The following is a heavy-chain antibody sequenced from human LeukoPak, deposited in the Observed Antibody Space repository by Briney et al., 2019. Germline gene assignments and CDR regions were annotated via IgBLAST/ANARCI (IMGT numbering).Heavy chain of an antibody. CDR1: GGSLSGYY. CDR3: ARAIRSALDY. V-gene: IGHV4-34*01. D-gene: IGHD2-2*02. Sequence: SETLSLTCAVYGGSLSGYYWSWIRQPPGKGLEWIGEINHSGSTNYNPSLKSRVTISVDTSKNQFSLKLSSVTAADTAVYYCARAIRSALDYWGQGTLVTVSS. CDR2: INHSGST. J-gene: IGHJ4*02.